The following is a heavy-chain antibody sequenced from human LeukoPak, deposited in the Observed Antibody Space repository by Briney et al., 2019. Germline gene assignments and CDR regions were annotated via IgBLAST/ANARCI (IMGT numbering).Heavy chain of an antibody. Sequence: PGRSLRLPCAASGFTFSSYGMHWVRQAPGKGLEWVAVISYDGGNKYYADSVKGRFTISRDNSKNTLYLQTNSLRAEDTAVYYCAKLPRIQLWDGEYYFDYWGQGTLVTVSS. D-gene: IGHD5-18*01. J-gene: IGHJ4*02. CDR1: GFTFSSYG. CDR3: AKLPRIQLWDGEYYFDY. CDR2: ISYDGGNK. V-gene: IGHV3-30*18.